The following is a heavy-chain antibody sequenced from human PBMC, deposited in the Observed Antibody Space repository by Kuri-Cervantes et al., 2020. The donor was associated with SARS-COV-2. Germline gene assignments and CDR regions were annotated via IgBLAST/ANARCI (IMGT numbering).Heavy chain of an antibody. CDR3: ARDAYCGGDCYSGFSY. CDR1: GGTFSSYA. D-gene: IGHD2-21*02. CDR2: IIPILGIA. Sequence: SVKVSCKASGGTFSSYAISWVRQAPGQGLEWMGGIIPILGIANYAQKFQGRVTITADKSTSTAYMELSSLRSEDTAVYYCARDAYCGGDCYSGFSYWGQGTLVTFSS. V-gene: IGHV1-69*10. J-gene: IGHJ4*02.